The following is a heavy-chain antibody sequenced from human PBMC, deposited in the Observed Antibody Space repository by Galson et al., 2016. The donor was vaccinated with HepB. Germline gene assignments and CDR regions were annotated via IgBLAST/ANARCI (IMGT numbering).Heavy chain of an antibody. J-gene: IGHJ4*02. CDR3: SSRDFTHYGVDY. V-gene: IGHV3-73*01. Sequence: SLRLSCAGSGFIFSGSVMHWVRQASGKGLEWVGRIRSKTHSSATAYATSVEGRFTISRDDSKNTTYLLMNSLKTEDTAVYYCSSRDFTHYGVDYWDLGTLVIVSS. D-gene: IGHD3-16*01. CDR1: GFIFSGSV. CDR2: IRSKTHSSAT.